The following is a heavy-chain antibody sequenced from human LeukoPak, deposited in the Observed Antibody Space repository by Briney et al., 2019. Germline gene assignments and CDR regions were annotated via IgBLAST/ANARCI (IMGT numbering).Heavy chain of an antibody. CDR2: ISYSGST. D-gene: IGHD5-24*01. CDR3: TRDRRDGYNYVDL. V-gene: IGHV4-59*11. Sequence: SVTLALTCSVWIHSNTILYWRCIRQPPGKGPEWIAYISYSGSTDYNPSLKSRVTVSVDTSKNQFSLKLNSVTAADTAVYYCTRDRRDGYNYVDLWGQGTLVTVSS. CDR1: IHSNTILY. J-gene: IGHJ5*02.